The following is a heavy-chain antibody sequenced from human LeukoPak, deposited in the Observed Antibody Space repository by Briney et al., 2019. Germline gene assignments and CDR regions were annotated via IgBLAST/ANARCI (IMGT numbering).Heavy chain of an antibody. V-gene: IGHV1-46*01. CDR2: INPSGGST. J-gene: IGHJ5*02. D-gene: IGHD4-17*01. Sequence: ASVKVSCKASGGTFSSYAISWVRQAPGQGLEWMGIINPSGGSTSYAQKFQGRVTMTRDTSMSTVYMELSSLRSEDTAVYYCARDFFYGDNPALIFYWFDPWGQGTLVTVSS. CDR1: GGTFSSYA. CDR3: ARDFFYGDNPALIFYWFDP.